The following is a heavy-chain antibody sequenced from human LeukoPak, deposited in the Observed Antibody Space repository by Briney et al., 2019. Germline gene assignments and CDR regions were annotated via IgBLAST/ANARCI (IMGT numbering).Heavy chain of an antibody. CDR3: ARDNGYRRGNWFDP. CDR2: INSDGSST. D-gene: IGHD5-24*01. Sequence: PGGSLRLSCAASGFTFSSYWMHWVRQAPGKGLVWVSRINSDGSSTSYADSVKGRFTISRDNAKNTLYLQMNRLRAEDTAVYYCARDNGYRRGNWFDPWGQGTLVTVSS. V-gene: IGHV3-74*01. CDR1: GFTFSSYW. J-gene: IGHJ5*02.